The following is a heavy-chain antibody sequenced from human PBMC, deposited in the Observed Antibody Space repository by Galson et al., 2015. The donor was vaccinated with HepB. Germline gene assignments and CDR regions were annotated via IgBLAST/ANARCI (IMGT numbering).Heavy chain of an antibody. Sequence: SVKVSCKASGGTFSSYAISWVRQAPGQGLEWMGGIIPIFGTANYAQKFQGRVTITADESTSTAYMELSSQRSEDTAVYYCARGSRDFWSGSQSYYYYYYMDVWGKGTTVTVSS. J-gene: IGHJ6*03. V-gene: IGHV1-69*13. CDR2: IIPIFGTA. CDR1: GGTFSSYA. D-gene: IGHD3-3*01. CDR3: ARGSRDFWSGSQSYYYYYYMDV.